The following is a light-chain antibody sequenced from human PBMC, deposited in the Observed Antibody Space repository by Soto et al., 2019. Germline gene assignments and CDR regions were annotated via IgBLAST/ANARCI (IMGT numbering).Light chain of an antibody. J-gene: IGKJ4*01. CDR1: QSIGRN. Sequence: EIVMTQSPAPLSVSPGERATLSCRASQSIGRNLAGYQQKPGQAPRLLIYGASTRAHGIPARFSGSGSGTEFTLTISSRQSEDFAIYSCQQYNHWPPLTFGGGTKVEIK. CDR2: GAS. CDR3: QQYNHWPPLT. V-gene: IGKV3-15*01.